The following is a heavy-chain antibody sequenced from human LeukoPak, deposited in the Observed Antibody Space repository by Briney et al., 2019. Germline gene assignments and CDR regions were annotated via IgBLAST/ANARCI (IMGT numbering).Heavy chain of an antibody. D-gene: IGHD2-15*01. V-gene: IGHV3-11*04. CDR2: ISSSGTTK. Sequence: GGSLRLSCAASGFTFSDYYMTWIRQAPGKGLEWVSYISSSGTTKYYADSVKGRFTISRDNAKNSLYQQMNSLRAEDTAVYYCARTGYCSGATCFYYYSYYMDVWGKGTTVTVSS. CDR1: GFTFSDYY. J-gene: IGHJ6*03. CDR3: ARTGYCSGATCFYYYSYYMDV.